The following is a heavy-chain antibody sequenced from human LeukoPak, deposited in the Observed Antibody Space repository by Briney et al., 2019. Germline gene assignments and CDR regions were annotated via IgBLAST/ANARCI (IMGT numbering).Heavy chain of an antibody. Sequence: SETLSLTCTVSGGSISSYYWSWIRQPPGKGLEWIGYIYYSGSTNYNPSLKGRVTISVDTSKNQFSLKLSSVTAADTAVYYCASGIAAAGMVDWFDPWGQGTLVTVSS. CDR3: ASGIAAAGMVDWFDP. CDR1: GGSISSYY. J-gene: IGHJ5*02. D-gene: IGHD6-13*01. V-gene: IGHV4-59*08. CDR2: IYYSGST.